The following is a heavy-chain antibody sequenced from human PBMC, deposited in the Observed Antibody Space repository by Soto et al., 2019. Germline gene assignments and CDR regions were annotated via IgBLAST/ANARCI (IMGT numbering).Heavy chain of an antibody. J-gene: IGHJ6*02. CDR1: GYAFSNYY. V-gene: IGHV5-51*01. CDR2: IFPGDSDT. Sequence: GESLKISCKASGYAFSNYYIAWVRQMPGKGLEWMGIIFPGDSDTRYSPSFQGHVTISADKSISTAYLQWSSLKASDTAMYYCARLSTGFCTKTTCQHYFGMDVWGQGTTVTVSS. CDR3: ARLSTGFCTKTTCQHYFGMDV. D-gene: IGHD2-8*01.